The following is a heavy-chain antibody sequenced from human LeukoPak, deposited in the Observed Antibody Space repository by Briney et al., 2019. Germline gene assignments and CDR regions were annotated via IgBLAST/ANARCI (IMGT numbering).Heavy chain of an antibody. Sequence: GGSLRLSCAASGFTFSSYAMSWVRQAPGKGLEWVSAISGSGGSTYYADSVKGRFTISRDNSKNTLYLQMNSLRAEDTAVYYCAKWYGYCSGGSCYSGLYYYYYGMDVWGQGTTVTVSS. CDR2: ISGSGGST. D-gene: IGHD2-15*01. CDR3: AKWYGYCSGGSCYSGLYYYYYGMDV. V-gene: IGHV3-23*01. J-gene: IGHJ6*02. CDR1: GFTFSSYA.